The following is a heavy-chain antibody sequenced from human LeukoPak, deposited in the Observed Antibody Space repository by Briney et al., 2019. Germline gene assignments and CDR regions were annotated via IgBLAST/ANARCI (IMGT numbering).Heavy chain of an antibody. CDR2: INHSGST. CDR3: ARGVRGIAARRNNWFDP. D-gene: IGHD6-6*01. Sequence: KPSETLSLTCAVYGGSFSGYYWSWIPQPPGKRLEWVGEINHSGSTNYNPSLKSRVTISVDTSKNQVSLKLSSVTAADTAVYYCARGVRGIAARRNNWFDPWGQGTLVTVSS. V-gene: IGHV4-34*01. J-gene: IGHJ5*02. CDR1: GGSFSGYY.